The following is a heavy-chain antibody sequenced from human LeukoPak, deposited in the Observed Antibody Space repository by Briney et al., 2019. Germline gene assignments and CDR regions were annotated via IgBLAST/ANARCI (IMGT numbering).Heavy chain of an antibody. J-gene: IGHJ6*02. V-gene: IGHV4-34*01. D-gene: IGHD3-22*01. Sequence: KPSETLSHTCTVSGGSVDTIDYYWSWIRQPPGKGLEWIGEIDHTGNTTYNPSLTSRVTMSVDTSTNQFSLRLISVTAADTAVYYCARGRGYYDSSGYTFHFYFGLDVWGQGTTVTVSS. CDR3: ARGRGYYDSSGYTFHFYFGLDV. CDR2: IDHTGNT. CDR1: GGSVDTIDYY.